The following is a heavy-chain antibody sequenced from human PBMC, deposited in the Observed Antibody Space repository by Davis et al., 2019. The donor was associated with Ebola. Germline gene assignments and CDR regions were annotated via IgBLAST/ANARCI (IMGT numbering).Heavy chain of an antibody. CDR2: ISYDGSNK. J-gene: IGHJ6*04. D-gene: IGHD5-18*01. CDR3: ARRSGYSYGYEGMDV. CDR1: RFTFSSYG. Sequence: GESLKISCAASRFTFSSYGMHWVRQAPGKGLEWVAVISYDGSNKYYADSVKGRFTISRDNAKNTLYLQMNSLRAEDTAVYYCARRSGYSYGYEGMDVWGKGTTVTVSS. V-gene: IGHV3-30*03.